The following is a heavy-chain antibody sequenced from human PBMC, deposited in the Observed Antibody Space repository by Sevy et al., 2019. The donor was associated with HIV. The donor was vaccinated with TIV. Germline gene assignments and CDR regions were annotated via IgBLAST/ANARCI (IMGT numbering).Heavy chain of an antibody. J-gene: IGHJ4*02. CDR2: ISGTGDYT. D-gene: IGHD5-18*01. V-gene: IGHV3-23*01. Sequence: GGSPRLSCAASGFTFSNFAMGWVRQAPGKGLDWISVISGTGDYTYYADSVKGRFTISRDNSKNTLFLQMNSLRAEDTDIFYCAKEMGGGSGMAFLVDYWVQGILVTVSS. CDR1: GFTFSNFA. CDR3: AKEMGGGSGMAFLVDY.